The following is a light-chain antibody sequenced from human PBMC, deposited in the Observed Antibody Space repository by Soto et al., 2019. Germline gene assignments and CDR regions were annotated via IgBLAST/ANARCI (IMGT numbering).Light chain of an antibody. Sequence: DIQMTQSPSSLCASVGDRDTITCQASQNINNYLNWYQQKPGRAPKLLIYDASNLEAGVPSRFRGSGSGTDFTFTISRLQPEDIATYYRQQYENLPTFGQGTRLEIK. CDR2: DAS. CDR1: QNINNY. J-gene: IGKJ5*01. V-gene: IGKV1-33*01. CDR3: QQYENLPT.